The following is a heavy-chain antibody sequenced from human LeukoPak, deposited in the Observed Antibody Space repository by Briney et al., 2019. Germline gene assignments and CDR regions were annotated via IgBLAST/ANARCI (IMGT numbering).Heavy chain of an antibody. CDR3: ARELGYYDSSGFDY. Sequence: GGSLRLSCAASGFTVSSNYMSWVRQAPGKGLEWVSVIYSGGSAYYADSVKGRFTISRDNSKNTLYLQMNSLRAEDTAVYYCARELGYYDSSGFDYWGQGTLVTVSS. CDR1: GFTVSSNY. V-gene: IGHV3-53*01. J-gene: IGHJ4*02. D-gene: IGHD3-22*01. CDR2: IYSGGSA.